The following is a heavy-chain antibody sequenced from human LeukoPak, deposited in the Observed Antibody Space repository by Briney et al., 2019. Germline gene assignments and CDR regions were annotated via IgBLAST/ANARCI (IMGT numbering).Heavy chain of an antibody. CDR3: ARRLYCIGGSCYWYFVL. J-gene: IGHJ2*01. Sequence: PSETLSLTGTVSGGAISSYYWSWIPQSPGKGLEWIGYIYYGGITNYNPSLKSRITLSVATTQNQFSLQMSAVTADDTAAYYCARRLYCIGGSCYWYFVLWGGGTLVTVSS. CDR2: IYYGGIT. V-gene: IGHV4-59*08. CDR1: GGAISSYY. D-gene: IGHD2-15*01.